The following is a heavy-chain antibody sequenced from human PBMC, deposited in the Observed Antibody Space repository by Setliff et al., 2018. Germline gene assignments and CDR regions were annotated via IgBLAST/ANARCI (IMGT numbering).Heavy chain of an antibody. Sequence: PSETLSLTCTVSGGSISSSSYYWGWIRQPPGKGLEWIGSIYYSGSTYYNPSLKSRVTISVDTPKNQFSLKLSSVTAADTAVYYCARSSYSGSYLNVWGQGTTVTVSS. CDR1: GGSISSSSYY. J-gene: IGHJ6*02. V-gene: IGHV4-39*07. CDR2: IYYSGST. CDR3: ARSSYSGSYLNV. D-gene: IGHD1-26*01.